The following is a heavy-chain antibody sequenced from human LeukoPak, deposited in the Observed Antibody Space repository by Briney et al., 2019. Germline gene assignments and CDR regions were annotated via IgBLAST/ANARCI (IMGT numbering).Heavy chain of an antibody. J-gene: IGHJ4*02. CDR1: GFTFSSHG. CDR2: IRYDGSKT. CDR3: AREASGYYRDF. D-gene: IGHD3-3*01. V-gene: IGHV3-33*01. Sequence: GTSLRLSCAASGFTFSSHGMHWVRQAPGKGLDWVAVIRYDGSKTSYADSVKGRFTIPRDDSKNTLYLQMNSLRAEDTAVYYCAREASGYYRDFWGQGTLVTVSP.